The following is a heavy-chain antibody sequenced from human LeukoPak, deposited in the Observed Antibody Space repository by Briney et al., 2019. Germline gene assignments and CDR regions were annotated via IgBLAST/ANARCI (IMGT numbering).Heavy chain of an antibody. D-gene: IGHD6-13*01. CDR3: ARALGSAAGT. V-gene: IGHV3-53*03. Sequence: PGGSLRLSCAASGFTVSSNYTSWVRQSPGKGLEWVSVIYSGGSTYYADSVKGRFPITRDNSKNTFYLQMNSLSAEDTAVYYCARALGSAAGTWGQGTLVTVSS. CDR2: IYSGGST. J-gene: IGHJ5*02. CDR1: GFTVSSNY.